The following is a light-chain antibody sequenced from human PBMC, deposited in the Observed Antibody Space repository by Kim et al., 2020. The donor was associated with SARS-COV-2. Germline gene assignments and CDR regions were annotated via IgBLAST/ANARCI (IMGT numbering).Light chain of an antibody. Sequence: LSTGERATLSCRASQSVSSYLAWYQQRPGQAPRLLIYDASNRATGIPARFSGSGSGIDFTHTMSSLEPEDFAVYYCQQRSNWPPTFGGGTKVDIK. V-gene: IGKV3-11*01. CDR2: DAS. CDR1: QSVSSY. CDR3: QQRSNWPPT. J-gene: IGKJ4*01.